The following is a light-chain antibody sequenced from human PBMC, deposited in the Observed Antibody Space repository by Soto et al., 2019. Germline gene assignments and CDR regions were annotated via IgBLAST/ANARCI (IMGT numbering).Light chain of an antibody. V-gene: IGLV1-40*01. J-gene: IGLJ3*02. Sequence: QAVVTQPPSVSGAPGQRVTISCTGSSSNIGTGYDVHRYQHLPGTAPKLLIYGNNNRPSGVPDRFSGSKSGTSASLAITGLQAEDEADYYCQSFDSGLSGRVFGGGTQLTVL. CDR3: QSFDSGLSGRV. CDR2: GNN. CDR1: SSNIGTGYD.